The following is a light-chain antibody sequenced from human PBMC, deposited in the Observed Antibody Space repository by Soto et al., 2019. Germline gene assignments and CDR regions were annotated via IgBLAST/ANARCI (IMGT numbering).Light chain of an antibody. Sequence: DIQMTQSPSTLSASVGDRVTITCRASQSISTWLAWYQQKPGKATKLLIYKASSLEGGVPSRFSGSGSGTEFNITISSLQPDDFATYYCQQYNTYPLTFGGGTTVEIK. V-gene: IGKV1-5*03. CDR1: QSISTW. J-gene: IGKJ4*01. CDR3: QQYNTYPLT. CDR2: KAS.